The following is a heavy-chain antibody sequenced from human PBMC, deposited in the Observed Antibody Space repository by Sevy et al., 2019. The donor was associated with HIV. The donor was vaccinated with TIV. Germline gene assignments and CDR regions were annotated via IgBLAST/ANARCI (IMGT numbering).Heavy chain of an antibody. CDR3: AKGIGYSGYETDY. D-gene: IGHD5-12*01. CDR2: ISGSGIST. V-gene: IGHV3-23*01. J-gene: IGHJ4*02. Sequence: GGSLRLSCAASGFTFSSYAMCWVRQAPGRGLEWVSAISGSGISTYYADSVKGRFTISRDNSKNPLYLQMNNLRAEDTALSYCAKGIGYSGYETDYWGQRTLVTVSS. CDR1: GFTFSSYA.